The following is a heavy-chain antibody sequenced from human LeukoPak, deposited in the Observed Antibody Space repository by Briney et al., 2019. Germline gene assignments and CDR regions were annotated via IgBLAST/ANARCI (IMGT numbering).Heavy chain of an antibody. D-gene: IGHD6-13*01. J-gene: IGHJ4*02. Sequence: GGSLRLSCAASGFTFSGFWMGWVRQAPGKGLEWVSAISGSGGSTYYADSVKGRFTISRDNSKNTLYLQISTLGVEDTAVYYCARRRNPGTYFDYWGQGTLVAVSS. CDR1: GFTFSGFW. CDR3: ARRRNPGTYFDY. CDR2: ISGSGGST. V-gene: IGHV3-23*01.